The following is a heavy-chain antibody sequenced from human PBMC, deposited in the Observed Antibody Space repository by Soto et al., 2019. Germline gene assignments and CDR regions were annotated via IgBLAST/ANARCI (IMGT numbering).Heavy chain of an antibody. CDR1: GFTFSNYA. Sequence: EVQLLESGGGLVQPGGSLRLSCAAPGFTFSNYAMNWVRQAPGKGLEWVSVISGSGGSTYYADSVKGRFTISRDNSKNTLYLQMNSLRGEDTAVYYCARRSSGWYCAYWGQGTLVTVSS. V-gene: IGHV3-23*01. CDR2: ISGSGGST. D-gene: IGHD6-19*01. CDR3: ARRSSGWYCAY. J-gene: IGHJ4*02.